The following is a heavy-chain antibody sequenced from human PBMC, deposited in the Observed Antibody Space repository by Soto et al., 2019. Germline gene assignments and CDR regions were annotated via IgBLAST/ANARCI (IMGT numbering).Heavy chain of an antibody. CDR1: GFTVSSNY. V-gene: IGHV3-66*01. CDR2: IYSGGST. D-gene: IGHD4-17*01. CDR3: ARDRGKYGDDSPADYYYYMDV. J-gene: IGHJ6*03. Sequence: GGSLRLSCAASGFTVSSNYMSWVRQAPGKGLEWVSVIYSGGSTYYADSVKGRFTISRDNSKNTLYLQMNSLRAEDTAAYYCARDRGKYGDDSPADYYYYMDVWGKGTTVTVSS.